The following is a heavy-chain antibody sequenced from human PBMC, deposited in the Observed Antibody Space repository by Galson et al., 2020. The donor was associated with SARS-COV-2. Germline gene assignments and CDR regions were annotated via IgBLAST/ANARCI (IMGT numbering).Heavy chain of an antibody. Sequence: SETLSLTCTLSGGSISDYHWSWIRQPPGKGLEWIGYIYYTGSTTYNPSLKSRVTISIDTSKRQFSLTLSSVTAADTAVYYCARDASRGLDPWGQGILVTVSS. CDR3: ARDASRGLDP. D-gene: IGHD2-2*01. CDR1: GGSISDYH. CDR2: IYYTGST. J-gene: IGHJ5*02. V-gene: IGHV4-59*01.